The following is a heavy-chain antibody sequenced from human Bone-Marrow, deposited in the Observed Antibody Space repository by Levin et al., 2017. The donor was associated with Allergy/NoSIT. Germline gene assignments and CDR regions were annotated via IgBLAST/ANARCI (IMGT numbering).Heavy chain of an antibody. V-gene: IGHV3-74*01. CDR2: INSDGSST. CDR1: GFTFSSFW. J-gene: IGHJ4*02. CDR3: ARGLGSVSY. Sequence: PGGSLRLSCAASGFTFSSFWMHWVRQAPGKGLVWVSRINSDGSSTWYADSVKGRFTMSRDNAKNTLYLQMNSLGADDTAVYYCARGLGSVSYWGQGTLVTVSS.